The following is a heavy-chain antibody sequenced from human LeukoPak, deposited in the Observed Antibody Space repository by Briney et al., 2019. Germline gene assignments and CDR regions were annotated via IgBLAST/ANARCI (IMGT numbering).Heavy chain of an antibody. CDR1: GFTFNNYV. CDR2: VSGTGDST. V-gene: IGHV3-23*01. D-gene: IGHD6-13*01. CDR3: AKASREYSSTWYY. J-gene: IGHJ4*02. Sequence: GGSLRLSCAASGFTFNNYVMSWVRQAPGKGLEWVSSVSGTGDSTYYADSVKGRFTISGDNFKNRLYLQMNSLRDDDTAVYYCAKASREYSSTWYYWGQGTLVTVSS.